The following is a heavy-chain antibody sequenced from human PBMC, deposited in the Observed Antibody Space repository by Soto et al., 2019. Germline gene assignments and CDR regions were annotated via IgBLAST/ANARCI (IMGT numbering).Heavy chain of an antibody. CDR2: ISGSGGST. CDR1: GFTFGDYA. D-gene: IGHD3-10*01. V-gene: IGHV3-23*01. Sequence: ESGGGLVQPGRSLRLSCTASGFTFGDYAMSWVRQAPGKGLEWVSAISGSGGSTYYADSVKGRFTISRDNSKNTLYLQMNSLRAEDTAVYYCAKDPTRGVRGVYKYWGQGTLVTVSS. CDR3: AKDPTRGVRGVYKY. J-gene: IGHJ4*02.